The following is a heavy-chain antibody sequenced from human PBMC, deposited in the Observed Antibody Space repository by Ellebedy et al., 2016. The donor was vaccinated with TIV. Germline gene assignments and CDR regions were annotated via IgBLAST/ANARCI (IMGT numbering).Heavy chain of an antibody. CDR3: ARIWFGDLLSPEGDV. D-gene: IGHD3-10*01. Sequence: SETLSLXXAVSGGSISIAGYYWSWIRQHPGKGLEWIGYIDYSGTPYYNPSLKSRVTISVDTSKNQFSLNLNSVTAADTALYYCARIWFGDLLSPEGDVWGQGTTVTVSS. CDR1: GGSISIAGYY. V-gene: IGHV4-31*11. CDR2: IDYSGTP. J-gene: IGHJ6*02.